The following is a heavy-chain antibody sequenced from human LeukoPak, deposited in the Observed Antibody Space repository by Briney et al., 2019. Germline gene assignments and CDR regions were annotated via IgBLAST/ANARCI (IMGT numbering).Heavy chain of an antibody. V-gene: IGHV3-23*01. CDR1: GFTFSSYA. D-gene: IGHD3-10*01. CDR2: ISSSGGYM. J-gene: IGHJ4*02. Sequence: GGSLRLSCAASGFTFSSYAMSWVRQAPGKGLEWVSAISSSGGYMYYADSVKGRFTISRDNSKNTLYLQMNSLRAEDTAVYYCARSVSSRFTSPRRPYYFDSWGQGTLVTVSS. CDR3: ARSVSSRFTSPRRPYYFDS.